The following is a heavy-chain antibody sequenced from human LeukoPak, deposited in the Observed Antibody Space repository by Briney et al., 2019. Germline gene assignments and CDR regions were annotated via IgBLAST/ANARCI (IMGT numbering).Heavy chain of an antibody. CDR2: INHSGST. J-gene: IGHJ4*02. CDR1: GGSFSGYY. CDR3: ARAYYGPAGFDY. Sequence: PSETLSLTCAVYGGSFSGYYWSWIRQPPGKGLEWIGEINHSGSTNYNPSLKSRVTISVDTSKNQFSLKLSSVTAADTAVYYCARAYYGPAGFDYWGQGTLVTVSS. D-gene: IGHD3-10*01. V-gene: IGHV4-34*01.